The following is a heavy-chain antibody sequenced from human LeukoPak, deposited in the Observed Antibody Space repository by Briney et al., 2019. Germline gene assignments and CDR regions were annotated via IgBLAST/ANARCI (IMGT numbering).Heavy chain of an antibody. J-gene: IGHJ4*02. V-gene: IGHV1-69*05. CDR2: IIPIFGTA. D-gene: IGHD6-13*01. CDR1: GGTFSSYA. CDR3: ARGAAAGEGDDC. Sequence: SVKVSCKASGGTFSSYAISWVRQAPGQGLEWMGGIIPIFGTANYAQKFQGRVTITTDESTSTAYMELSSLRSEDTAVYYCARGAAAGEGDDCWGQGTLVTVSS.